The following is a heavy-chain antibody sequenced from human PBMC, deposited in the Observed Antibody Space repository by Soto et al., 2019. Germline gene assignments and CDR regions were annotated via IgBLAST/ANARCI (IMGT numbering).Heavy chain of an antibody. D-gene: IGHD4-17*01. V-gene: IGHV4-39*01. CDR3: ARHHHKDYGDINWFDP. CDR2: IYYSGST. CDR1: GGSISSSSYY. J-gene: IGHJ5*02. Sequence: QLQLQESGPGLVKPSETLSLTCTVSGGSISSSSYYWGWIRQPPGKGLEWIGSIYYSGSTYYNPSLKSRVTISVDTSKNQFSLKRSSVTAADTAVYYCARHHHKDYGDINWFDPWGQGTLVTVSS.